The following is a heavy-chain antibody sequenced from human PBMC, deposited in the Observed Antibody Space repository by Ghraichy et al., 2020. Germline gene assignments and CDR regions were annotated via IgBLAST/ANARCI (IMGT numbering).Heavy chain of an antibody. D-gene: IGHD5-12*01. J-gene: IGHJ4*02. V-gene: IGHV3-73*01. CDR2: IRSKANSYAT. Sequence: GGSLRLSCAASGFTFSGSAMHWVRQASGKGLEWVGRIRSKANSYATAYAASVKGRFTISRDDSKNTAYLQMNSLKTEDTAVYYCTRRQGADIAPFDYWGQGTLVTVSS. CDR1: GFTFSGSA. CDR3: TRRQGADIAPFDY.